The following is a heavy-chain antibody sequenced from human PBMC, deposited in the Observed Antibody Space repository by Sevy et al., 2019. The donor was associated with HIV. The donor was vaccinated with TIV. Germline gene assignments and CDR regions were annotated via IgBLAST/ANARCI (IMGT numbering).Heavy chain of an antibody. Sequence: ASVKVSCKASGYTFTGYSMHWVRQAPGHGLEWMGWINPNSDGTNYAQKFQGRVTMTTDTSTNTAYMEVRSLRSDDTAVYYCAREGTLVTMIIWGQGTLVTVSS. V-gene: IGHV1-2*02. CDR1: GYTFTGYS. CDR3: AREGTLVTMII. J-gene: IGHJ4*02. CDR2: INPNSDGT. D-gene: IGHD3-22*01.